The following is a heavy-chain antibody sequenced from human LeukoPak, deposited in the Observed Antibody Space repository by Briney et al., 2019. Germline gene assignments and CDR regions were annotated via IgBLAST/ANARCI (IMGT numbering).Heavy chain of an antibody. CDR2: INPNSGGT. D-gene: IGHD5-12*01. Sequence: ASVKVSCKASGYTFTGYYMHWVRQAPGQGLEWMGRINPNSGGTNYAQKFQGRVTVTRDTSISTAYMELSRLRSDDTAVYYCARGYSGYDTFDYWGQGTLVTVSS. CDR1: GYTFTGYY. J-gene: IGHJ4*02. V-gene: IGHV1-2*06. CDR3: ARGYSGYDTFDY.